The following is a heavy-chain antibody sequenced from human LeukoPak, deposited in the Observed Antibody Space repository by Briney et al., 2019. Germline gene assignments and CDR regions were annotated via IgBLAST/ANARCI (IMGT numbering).Heavy chain of an antibody. CDR3: AKDRGAAYCGGDCSYNWFDP. Sequence: PGGSLRLSCAASGFTFSSYGMHWVRQAPGKGLEWVAVISYDGSNKYYADSVKGRFTISRDNSKNTLYLQMNSLRAEDTAVYYCAKDRGAAYCGGDCSYNWFDPWGQGTLVTVSS. CDR2: ISYDGSNK. D-gene: IGHD2-21*02. CDR1: GFTFSSYG. V-gene: IGHV3-30*18. J-gene: IGHJ5*02.